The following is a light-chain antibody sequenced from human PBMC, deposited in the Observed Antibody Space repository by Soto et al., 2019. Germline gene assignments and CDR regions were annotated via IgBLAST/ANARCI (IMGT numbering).Light chain of an antibody. V-gene: IGKV3-20*01. CDR1: QSLGGS. J-gene: IGKJ1*01. Sequence: EIVLTQSPATLSLSPGERATLSCRASQSLGGSLAWYQQKPGQAPRLLIYGASSRATGIPDRFSGSGSGTDFTLTISRLEPEDFAVYYCQQYGSSGTFGQGTKVDIK. CDR3: QQYGSSGT. CDR2: GAS.